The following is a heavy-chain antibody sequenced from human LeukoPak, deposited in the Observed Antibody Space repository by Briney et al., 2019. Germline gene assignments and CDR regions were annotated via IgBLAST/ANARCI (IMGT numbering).Heavy chain of an antibody. V-gene: IGHV3-7*01. Sequence: PAGSLRLSCAASGFTFSSYWTSWVRQAPGKGLEWVANIKQDGSEKYYVDSVKGRFTISRDNAKNSLYLQMNSLRAEDTAVYYCARTTDWGNYFDYWGQGNLVTVSS. CDR2: IKQDGSEK. CDR3: ARTTDWGNYFDY. J-gene: IGHJ4*02. D-gene: IGHD2-21*01. CDR1: GFTFSSYW.